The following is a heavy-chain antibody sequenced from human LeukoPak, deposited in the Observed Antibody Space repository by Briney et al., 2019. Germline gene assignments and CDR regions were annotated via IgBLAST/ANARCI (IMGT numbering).Heavy chain of an antibody. D-gene: IGHD5/OR15-5a*01. CDR1: GFTFSSYW. CDR2: IKQDGSEK. CDR3: ARASSTSYYYYYMDV. V-gene: IGHV3-7*01. J-gene: IGHJ6*03. Sequence: PGGSLRLSCAASGFTFSSYWMSWVRQAPGKGLEWVANIKQDGSEKYYVDSVKGRFTISRDNAKNSLYLQMNSLRAEDTAVYYCARASSTSYYYYYMDVWGKGTTLTVSS.